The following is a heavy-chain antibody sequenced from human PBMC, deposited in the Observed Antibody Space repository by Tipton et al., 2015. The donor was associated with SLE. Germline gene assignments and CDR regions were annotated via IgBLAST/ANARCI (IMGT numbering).Heavy chain of an antibody. D-gene: IGHD6-6*01. Sequence: LRLSCAVYGGSFSGYYWSWIRQPPGKGLEWIGEINHSGSTNYNPSLKSRVTISVDTSKNQFSLKLSSVTAADTAVYYCARDSYSSSSGSYYYGMDVWGQGP. V-gene: IGHV4-34*01. CDR2: INHSGST. CDR1: GGSFSGYY. CDR3: ARDSYSSSSGSYYYGMDV. J-gene: IGHJ6*02.